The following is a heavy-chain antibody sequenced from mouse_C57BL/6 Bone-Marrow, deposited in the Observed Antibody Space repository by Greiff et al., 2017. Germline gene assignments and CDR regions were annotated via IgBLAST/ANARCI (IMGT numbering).Heavy chain of an antibody. CDR1: GFSLTSYG. V-gene: IGHV2-5*01. CDR3: AKRGLGRDHYYAMDY. Sequence: QVQLKESGPGLVQPSQSLSITCTVSGFSLTSYGVHWVRQSPGKGLEWLGVIWRGGSTAYNAAFMSRLSITKDNSKSQVFFKMNSLQADDNAIYYCAKRGLGRDHYYAMDYWGQGTSVTVSS. D-gene: IGHD4-1*01. CDR2: IWRGGST. J-gene: IGHJ4*01.